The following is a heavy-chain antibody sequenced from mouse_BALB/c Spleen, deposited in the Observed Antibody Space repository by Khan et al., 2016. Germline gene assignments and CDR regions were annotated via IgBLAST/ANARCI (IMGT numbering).Heavy chain of an antibody. Sequence: QVQLQQPGAELVKAGASVKMSCTASGYTFTSYWMHWVKQRPGQGLEWFAATYPTNGRTYYNAKFKSKATLTVDKSSSTAYMLLSGPTFEDAAVYSGARIKKRGATYFDYWGQGTTLTVSA. CDR2: TYPTNGRT. CDR3: ARIKKRGATYFDY. J-gene: IGHJ2*01. D-gene: IGHD1-1*01. CDR1: GYTFTSYW. V-gene: IGHV1S81*02.